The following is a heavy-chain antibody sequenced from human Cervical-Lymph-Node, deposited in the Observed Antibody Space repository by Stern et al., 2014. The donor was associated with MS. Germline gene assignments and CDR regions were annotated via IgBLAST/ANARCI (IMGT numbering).Heavy chain of an antibody. CDR1: GFTFSNSS. Sequence: VKLVESGGGLVKPGGSLRLSCTVFGFTFSNSSMNWFRQAPGKGLEWVSSISSSSAYIYSADSVKGRFTISRDNAKNSLYLQMNSLRAEDTAVYYCARDGGDFWGQGTLVTVSS. CDR2: ISSSSAYI. CDR3: ARDGGDF. V-gene: IGHV3-21*01. J-gene: IGHJ4*02. D-gene: IGHD3-16*01.